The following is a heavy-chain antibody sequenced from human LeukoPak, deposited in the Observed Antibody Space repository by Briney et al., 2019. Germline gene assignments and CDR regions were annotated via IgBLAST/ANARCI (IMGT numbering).Heavy chain of an antibody. CDR2: ISAYNGNT. CDR1: GYTFTSYG. D-gene: IGHD1-26*01. V-gene: IGHV1-18*01. CDR3: ARGIVGATSYYYYYYMDV. J-gene: IGHJ6*03. Sequence: ASVKVSCKASGYTFTSYGISWVRQAPGQGLKWMGWISAYNGNTNYAQKLQGRVTMTTDTSTSTAFMELRSLRSDDTAVYYCARGIVGATSYYYYYYMDVWGKGTTVTVSS.